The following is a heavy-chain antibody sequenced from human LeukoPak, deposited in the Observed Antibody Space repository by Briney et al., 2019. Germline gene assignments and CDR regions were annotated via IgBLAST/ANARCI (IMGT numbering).Heavy chain of an antibody. V-gene: IGHV1-69*05. J-gene: IGHJ5*02. CDR2: IIPIFGTA. D-gene: IGHD3-22*01. Sequence: SVKVSCKAAGGTFSSYAISWVRQAPGQGLEWMGGIIPIFGTANYAQKFQGRVTITTDESTSTAYMELSSLRSEDTAVYYCARDQGSGYYDSSGYYWFDPWGQGTLVTVSS. CDR1: GGTFSSYA. CDR3: ARDQGSGYYDSSGYYWFDP.